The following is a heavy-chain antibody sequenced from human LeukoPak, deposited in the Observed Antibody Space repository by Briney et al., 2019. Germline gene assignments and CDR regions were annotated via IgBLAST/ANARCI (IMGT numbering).Heavy chain of an antibody. CDR1: GYTFTDYH. D-gene: IGHD4-23*01. V-gene: IGHV1-2*02. CDR3: ARSSGLYGGNSAFDC. Sequence: GASVKVSCKASGYTFTDYHTHWVRQAPGQGLEWMGWINPNTAGTNYAQKFQGRVTMTRDTSISTAYVELSRLRSDDTAVYYCARSSGLYGGNSAFDCWGQGPLATVSS. CDR2: INPNTAGT. J-gene: IGHJ4*02.